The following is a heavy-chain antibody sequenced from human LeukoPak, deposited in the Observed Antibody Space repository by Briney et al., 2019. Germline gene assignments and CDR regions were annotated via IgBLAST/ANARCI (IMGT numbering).Heavy chain of an antibody. D-gene: IGHD3-10*01. CDR3: ANYGSGTYRFDP. J-gene: IGHJ5*02. V-gene: IGHV4-31*03. CDR1: GGSISSGGYY. Sequence: SETLSLTCTVSGGSISSGGYYWSWIRQHPGKGLEWIGYIYYSGTTYYNPSLKSRVTISVDTSKNQFSLMLSSVTAADTAVYYCANYGSGTYRFDPWGQGTLVTVSP. CDR2: IYYSGTT.